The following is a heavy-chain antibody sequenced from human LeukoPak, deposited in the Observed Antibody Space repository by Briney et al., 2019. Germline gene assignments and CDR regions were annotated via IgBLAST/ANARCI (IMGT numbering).Heavy chain of an antibody. Sequence: GGSLRLSCAASGFTFSSYSMNWVRQAPGKGLEWVSSISSSSSYIYYADSVKGRFTISRDNAKNSLYLQMNSLRAEDTAVYYCARGGCSSTSCYLIDYYYGMDVWGQGTTVTVSS. CDR2: ISSSSSYI. CDR1: GFTFSSYS. V-gene: IGHV3-21*01. CDR3: ARGGCSSTSCYLIDYYYGMDV. D-gene: IGHD2-2*01. J-gene: IGHJ6*02.